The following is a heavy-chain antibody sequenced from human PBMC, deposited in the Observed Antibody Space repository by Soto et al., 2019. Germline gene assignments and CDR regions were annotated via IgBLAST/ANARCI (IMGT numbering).Heavy chain of an antibody. CDR2: ISYSGST. CDR3: ARLANYETSGNYYYIDV. V-gene: IGHV4-59*08. CDR1: GASISSYY. D-gene: IGHD4-4*01. Sequence: SETLSLTCTVSGASISSYYWSWIRQPPGKGLEWIGYISYSGSTNYNPSPTSRVTISLDTSTNQFSLKLSSVTAADTALYYCARLANYETSGNYYYIDVWGKGTTVTVSS. J-gene: IGHJ6*03.